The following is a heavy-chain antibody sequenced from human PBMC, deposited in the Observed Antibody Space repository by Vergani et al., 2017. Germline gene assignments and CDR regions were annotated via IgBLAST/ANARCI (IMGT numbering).Heavy chain of an antibody. CDR2: IDWDDDK. CDR3: ARTRSGDAFDI. Sequence: LVKPGGSLRLSCAASGFSFSTYSMNWVRQAPGKALEWLALIDWDDDKYYSTSLKTRLTISKDTSKNQVVLTMTNMDPVDTATYYCARTRSGDAFDIWGQGTMVTVSS. J-gene: IGHJ3*02. V-gene: IGHV2-70*20. CDR1: GFSFSTYSM.